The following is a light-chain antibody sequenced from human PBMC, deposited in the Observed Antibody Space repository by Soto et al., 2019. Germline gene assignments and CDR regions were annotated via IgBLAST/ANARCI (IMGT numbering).Light chain of an antibody. Sequence: DIVMTQSPATLSVSPGERATLSCRASQSVSSNLAWYQQKPGQAPRLLIYGASTRATGIPARFSGSGSGTEFTLTINSLQSEDFAVYYCQQYNNWPHTFGQGTKLEIK. CDR1: QSVSSN. V-gene: IGKV3-15*01. J-gene: IGKJ2*01. CDR2: GAS. CDR3: QQYNNWPHT.